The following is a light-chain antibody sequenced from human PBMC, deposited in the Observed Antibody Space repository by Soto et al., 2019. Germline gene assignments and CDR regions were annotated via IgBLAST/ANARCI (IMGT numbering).Light chain of an antibody. CDR3: SSYTSSSPFV. V-gene: IGLV2-14*01. CDR1: SSDVGGYNY. Sequence: LTQPASVSGSPGQSITISCTGTSSDVGGYNYVSWYQQHPGKAPKLMIYDVSNRPSGVSNRFSGSKSGNTASLTISGLQAEDEADYYCSSYTSSSPFVFGTGTKVTVL. J-gene: IGLJ1*01. CDR2: DVS.